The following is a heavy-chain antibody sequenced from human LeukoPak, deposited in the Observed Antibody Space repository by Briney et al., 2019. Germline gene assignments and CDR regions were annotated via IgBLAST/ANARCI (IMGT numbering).Heavy chain of an antibody. J-gene: IGHJ4*02. D-gene: IGHD4-23*01. CDR3: ARVSVVTADFDY. CDR1: GGSISSYY. Sequence: SETLSFTCTVSGGSISSYYWSWIRQPPGKGLEWIGYIYYSGSTNYNPSLKSRVTISVDTSKNQFSLKLSSVTAADTAVYYCARVSVVTADFDYWGQGTLVTVSS. V-gene: IGHV4-59*01. CDR2: IYYSGST.